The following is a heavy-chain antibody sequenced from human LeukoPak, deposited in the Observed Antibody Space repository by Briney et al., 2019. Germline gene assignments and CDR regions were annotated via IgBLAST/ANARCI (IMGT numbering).Heavy chain of an antibody. J-gene: IGHJ4*02. D-gene: IGHD6-6*01. V-gene: IGHV1-2*02. CDR2: INPNSGGT. CDR1: GYTFTGYY. CDR3: ARTAYPIAAQDY. Sequence: ASVKVSCKASGYTFTGYYMHWVRQAPGQGLEWMGWINPNSGGTNYAQKFQGRVTMTRDTSISTAYMELSRLRSDDTAVYYCARTAYPIAAQDYWGQGTLVTVSS.